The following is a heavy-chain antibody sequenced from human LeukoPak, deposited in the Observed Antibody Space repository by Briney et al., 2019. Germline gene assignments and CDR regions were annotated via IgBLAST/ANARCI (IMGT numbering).Heavy chain of an antibody. V-gene: IGHV3-74*01. D-gene: IGHD3-10*01. CDR3: ARDLGGTADY. CDR2: INSDGSSTSST. CDR1: GFTFSSYW. J-gene: IGHJ4*02. Sequence: GGSLRLSYAASGFTFSSYWMHWVRQAPGKGLVWVSRINSDGSSTSSTSYADSVKGRFTISRDNAKNTLYLQMNSLRAEDTAVYYCARDLGGTADYWGQGTLVTVSS.